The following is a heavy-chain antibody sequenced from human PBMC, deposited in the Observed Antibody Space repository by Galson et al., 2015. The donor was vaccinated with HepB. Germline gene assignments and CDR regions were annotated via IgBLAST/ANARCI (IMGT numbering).Heavy chain of an antibody. CDR3: AKYGKAAILRMFIIAGSSDAFDA. J-gene: IGHJ3*01. Sequence: SLRLSCAVSEFTFSSYAMSWVRQAPGKGLEWLSSISASGGSIYYADSVKGRFTVSRDNAKNTLYLHMNTLRAEDTALYSCAKYGKAAILRMFIIAGSSDAFDAWGQGTMVTVSS. V-gene: IGHV3-23*01. CDR2: ISASGGSI. CDR1: EFTFSSYA. D-gene: IGHD3-10*02.